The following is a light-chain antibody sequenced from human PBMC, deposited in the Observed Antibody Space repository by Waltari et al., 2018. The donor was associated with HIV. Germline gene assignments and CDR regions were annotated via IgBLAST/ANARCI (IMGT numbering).Light chain of an antibody. Sequence: EVVLTQSPGTLSLSPGERATLSCRASLRLNSNYLAWYQQKLGQAPRILIYGTSTSATGIPDRCSGSGSGTDFALTIGRLEPEDFAVYVCHQYETSPLTFGGGTRVEV. V-gene: IGKV3-20*01. CDR2: GTS. J-gene: IGKJ4*01. CDR1: LRLNSNY. CDR3: HQYETSPLT.